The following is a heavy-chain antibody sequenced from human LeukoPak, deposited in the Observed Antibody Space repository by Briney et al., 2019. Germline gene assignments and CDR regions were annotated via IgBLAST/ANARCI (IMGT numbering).Heavy chain of an antibody. D-gene: IGHD2-8*01. V-gene: IGHV3-74*01. Sequence: GGSLRLSCVASGFTFTNYGMMWVRQARGKGVVWVSYINSDGRSTTSADSVKGRFTISRDNAKNTLYLQMSSLRAEDTAMYYCARNSNGMSNWGQGTLVIVSS. CDR3: ARNSNGMSN. CDR2: INSDGRST. CDR1: GFTFTNYG. J-gene: IGHJ4*02.